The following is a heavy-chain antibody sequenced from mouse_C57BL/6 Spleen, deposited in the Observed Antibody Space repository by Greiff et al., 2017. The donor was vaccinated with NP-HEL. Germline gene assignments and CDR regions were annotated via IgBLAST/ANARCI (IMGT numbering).Heavy chain of an antibody. CDR3: ARHYSEVYFDD. Sequence: QVQLKESGAELARPGASVKMSCKASGYTFTSYTMHWVKQRPGQGLEWIGYINPSSGYTKYNQKFKGKATLTVDKSSSTAYMQLRSLTSENYAVYDYARHYSEVYFDDWGTGTPVTVSS. J-gene: IGHJ1*03. D-gene: IGHD2-12*01. CDR2: INPSSGYT. CDR1: GYTFTSYT. V-gene: IGHV1-4*01.